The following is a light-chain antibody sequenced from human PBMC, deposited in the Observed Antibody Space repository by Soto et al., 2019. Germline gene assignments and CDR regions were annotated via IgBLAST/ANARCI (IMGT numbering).Light chain of an antibody. Sequence: QSVLTQPRSVSGSPGQSVTISCTGTSSDVGSNNHVSWYQQYTGKAPKVMIYEVDKRSSTVPDRFSGSKSGNTASLTISGLRAEDEADYYCSSFAGSDSVVFGGGTKLTVL. CDR3: SSFAGSDSVV. V-gene: IGLV2-11*01. CDR2: EVD. J-gene: IGLJ2*01. CDR1: SSDVGSNNH.